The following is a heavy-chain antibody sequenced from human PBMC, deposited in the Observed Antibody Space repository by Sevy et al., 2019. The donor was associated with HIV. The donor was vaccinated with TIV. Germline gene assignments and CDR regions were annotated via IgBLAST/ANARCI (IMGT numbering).Heavy chain of an antibody. CDR2: ISSDGDNT. J-gene: IGHJ5*02. V-gene: IGHV3-30-3*01. D-gene: IGHD2-15*01. Sequence: GGSLRLSCAASGFTFNDYALHWVRQAPGKGLEWVAIISSDGDNTYYADTVKGRFTISRDNSKNTVYLQMNRLRAEDTAIYYCVREAAPYRNIRYCSGNNCFYNWFDPWGQGTLVTVSS. CDR1: GFTFNDYA. CDR3: VREAAPYRNIRYCSGNNCFYNWFDP.